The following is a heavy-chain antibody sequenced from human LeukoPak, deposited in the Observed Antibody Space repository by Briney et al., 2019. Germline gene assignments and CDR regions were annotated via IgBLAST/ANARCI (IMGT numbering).Heavy chain of an antibody. J-gene: IGHJ6*03. CDR1: GFTFSSYA. Sequence: GGSLRLSCAASGFTFSSYAMHWVRKAPGKGLEWVAVISYDGSNKYYADSVKGRFTISGDNSKNTLYLQMNSLRAEDTAVYYCARENRGYDYGPWDYYYYYMDVWGKGTTVTVSS. D-gene: IGHD5-12*01. V-gene: IGHV3-30*04. CDR3: ARENRGYDYGPWDYYYYYMDV. CDR2: ISYDGSNK.